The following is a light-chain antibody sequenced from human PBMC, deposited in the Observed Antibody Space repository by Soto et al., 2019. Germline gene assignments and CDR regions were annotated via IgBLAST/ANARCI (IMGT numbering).Light chain of an antibody. CDR2: EVS. J-gene: IGLJ1*01. CDR3: LSFTTTSTHV. CDR1: SSDVGYYNY. Sequence: QSVLTQPASVSGSPGQSITISCTGTSSDVGYYNYVSWYQQHPGKVPKLMIYEVSNRPSGVSNRFSGSKSGSTASLTISGLQAEDEAEYFCLSFTTTSTHVFXTGTKVTVL. V-gene: IGLV2-14*01.